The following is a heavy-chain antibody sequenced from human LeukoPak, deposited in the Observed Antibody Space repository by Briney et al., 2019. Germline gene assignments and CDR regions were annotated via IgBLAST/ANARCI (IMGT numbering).Heavy chain of an antibody. D-gene: IGHD6-13*01. J-gene: IGHJ4*02. CDR1: GYTFTSYG. Sequence: ASVKVSCKASGYTFTSYGISWVRQAPGQGLEWMGWISAYNGNTNYAQKPQGRVTMTTDTSTSTTYMELRSLRSDDTAVYYCAREPMKQQLDYWGQGTLVTVSS. CDR2: ISAYNGNT. CDR3: AREPMKQQLDY. V-gene: IGHV1-18*01.